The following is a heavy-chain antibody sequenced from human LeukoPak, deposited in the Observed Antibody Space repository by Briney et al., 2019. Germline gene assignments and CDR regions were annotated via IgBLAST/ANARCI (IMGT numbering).Heavy chain of an antibody. CDR1: GYTFTSYG. CDR2: ISAYNGNT. Sequence: ASVKVSCKASGYTFTSYGISWVRQAPGQGLEWMGWISAYNGNTNYAQRFQDRVTMTTDTSTSTAYMELRSLRSDDTAVYYCARDQGPANWFDPWGQGTLVTVSS. J-gene: IGHJ5*02. V-gene: IGHV1-18*01. D-gene: IGHD2-2*01. CDR3: ARDQGPANWFDP.